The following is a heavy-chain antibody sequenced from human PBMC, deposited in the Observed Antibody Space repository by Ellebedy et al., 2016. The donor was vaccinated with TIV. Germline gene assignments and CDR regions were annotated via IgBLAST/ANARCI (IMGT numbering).Heavy chain of an antibody. V-gene: IGHV3-20*04. D-gene: IGHD3-22*01. CDR2: ISWNGDYT. Sequence: PGGSLRLSCATSGFTFHEYGTSWVRHALGQGLARLRGISWNGDYTGYANSVKGRFTISRDNAKNSLYLQMNSLRAEDTALYYCARGDYYDSSGYTYYFDNWGLGTLVTVSS. CDR3: ARGDYYDSSGYTYYFDN. CDR1: GFTFHEYG. J-gene: IGHJ4*02.